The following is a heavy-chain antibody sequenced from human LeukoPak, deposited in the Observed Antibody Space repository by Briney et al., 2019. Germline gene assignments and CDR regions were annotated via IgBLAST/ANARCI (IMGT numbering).Heavy chain of an antibody. Sequence: ASVKVSCKTSGYTFTSYGVSWVRQAPGQGLEWMGWISGNNGNTNYAQKLQGRITMTIDKPTSTADMELRNLRSDDTAVYYCARGGDYFDNWGQGTLVTVSS. V-gene: IGHV1-18*01. CDR1: GYTFTSYG. D-gene: IGHD3-16*01. J-gene: IGHJ4*02. CDR2: ISGNNGNT. CDR3: ARGGDYFDN.